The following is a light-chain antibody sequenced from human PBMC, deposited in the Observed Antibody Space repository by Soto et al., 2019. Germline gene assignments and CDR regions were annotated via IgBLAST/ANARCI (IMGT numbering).Light chain of an antibody. Sequence: EIVMTQSPATLSASPGERATLSCRASQSVSSNLAWYQQKPGQAPRLLIYGASTRATGIPARFSGSGSGTEFTLTISSLQSEDFAVYYCQHQGTFGQGTKVEIK. CDR2: GAS. CDR3: QHQGT. CDR1: QSVSSN. V-gene: IGKV3-15*01. J-gene: IGKJ1*01.